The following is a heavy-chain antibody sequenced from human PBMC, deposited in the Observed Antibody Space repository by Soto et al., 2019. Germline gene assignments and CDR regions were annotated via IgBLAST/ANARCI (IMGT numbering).Heavy chain of an antibody. CDR3: ARDRDSNFHSFDY. CDR1: GGSISSGGYY. D-gene: IGHD4-4*01. V-gene: IGHV4-31*03. Sequence: QVQLQESGPGLVKPSQTLSLTCTVSGGSISSGGYYWSWIRQHPGKGLEWIGYIYYSGSTYYNPSLKSRVTISVETSKNQFTLKLSSVTAADTAVYYCARDRDSNFHSFDYWGQGTLVTVSS. CDR2: IYYSGST. J-gene: IGHJ4*02.